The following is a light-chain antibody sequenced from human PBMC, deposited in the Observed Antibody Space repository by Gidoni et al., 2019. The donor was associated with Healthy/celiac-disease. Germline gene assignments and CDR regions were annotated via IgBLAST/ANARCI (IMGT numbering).Light chain of an antibody. CDR2: SNN. CDR3: AAWDDSLNGYVV. CDR1: SSNIGSNT. V-gene: IGLV1-44*01. Sequence: QSVLTQPPSASGTHGQRVTISCSGSSSNIGSNTVNWYQQLPGTAPKLLIYSNNQRPSGVPDLFSGSKSGTSASLAIIGLQSEDEADYYCAAWDDSLNGYVVFGGGTKLTVL. J-gene: IGLJ2*01.